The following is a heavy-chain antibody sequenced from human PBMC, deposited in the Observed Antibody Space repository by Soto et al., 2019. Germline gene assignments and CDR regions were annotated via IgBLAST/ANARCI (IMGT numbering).Heavy chain of an antibody. Sequence: PSETLSLTCTVSGGSISSGDYYWSWIRQQPGKGLECIGYIYSSGSAYYNPSLKSRVIMSVDTSKNDFSLRLNSVTAADTAVYFCAGTSGSNYFDPWGQGILVTVS. CDR2: IYSSGSA. D-gene: IGHD3-10*01. J-gene: IGHJ5*02. V-gene: IGHV4-31*03. CDR3: AGTSGSNYFDP. CDR1: GGSISSGDYY.